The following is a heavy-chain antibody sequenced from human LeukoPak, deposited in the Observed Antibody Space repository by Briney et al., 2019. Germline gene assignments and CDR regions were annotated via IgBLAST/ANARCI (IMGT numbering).Heavy chain of an antibody. V-gene: IGHV3-21*01. D-gene: IGHD2-2*01. J-gene: IGHJ4*01. CDR1: GFTSSSYS. CDR3: VRDLSPAPTTASRFDY. Sequence: GGSLRLSCAASGFTSSSYSINWVRQAPGKVLEWVSSISSSSRYIHYADSVKGRFNISRDNAENSLYLQMNSLRAEDTAVYYCVRDLSPAPTTASRFDYWGXGTLXXFS. CDR2: ISSSSRYI.